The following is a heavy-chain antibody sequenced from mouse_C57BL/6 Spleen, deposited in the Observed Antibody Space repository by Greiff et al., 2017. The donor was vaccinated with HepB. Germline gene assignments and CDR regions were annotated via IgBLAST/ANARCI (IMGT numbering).Heavy chain of an antibody. CDR1: GFSLTSYG. V-gene: IGHV2-2*01. D-gene: IGHD3-2*02. CDR3: ARNSGSSGYGAMDY. Sequence: VKVVESGPGLVQPSQSLSITCTVSGFSLTSYGVHWVRQSPGKGLEWLGVIWSGGSTDYNAAFISRLSISKDNSKSQVFFKMNSLQADDTAIYYCARNSGSSGYGAMDYWGQGTSVTVSS. J-gene: IGHJ4*01. CDR2: IWSGGST.